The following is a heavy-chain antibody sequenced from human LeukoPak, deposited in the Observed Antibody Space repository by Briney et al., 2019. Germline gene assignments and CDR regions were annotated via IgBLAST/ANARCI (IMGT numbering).Heavy chain of an antibody. CDR3: ARGTIAVTAAPGGH. J-gene: IGHJ4*02. Sequence: ASVKVSCKASGYTFTSYGISWVRQAPGQRLEWMGWINAGNGNTKYSQKFQGRVTITRDTSASTAYMELSSLRSEDTAVYYCARGTIAVTAAPGGHWGQGTLVTVSS. V-gene: IGHV1-3*01. D-gene: IGHD6-19*01. CDR1: GYTFTSYG. CDR2: INAGNGNT.